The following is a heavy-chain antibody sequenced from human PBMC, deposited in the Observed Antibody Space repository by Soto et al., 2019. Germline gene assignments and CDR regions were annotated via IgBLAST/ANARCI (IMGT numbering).Heavy chain of an antibody. D-gene: IGHD5-18*01. CDR1: GFTFSDYT. CDR3: AREGTKDSFYYYGLDV. Sequence: QVQLVESGGGVVQPGRSLRLACAASGFTFSDYTLYWVRQAPGKGLEWLAGISKDGTKKDYADSVKGRFTISRDNFRNTFYLQMDSLRSEDTALYYCAREGTKDSFYYYGLDVWGPGTTVTVSS. J-gene: IGHJ6*02. V-gene: IGHV3-30-3*01. CDR2: ISKDGTKK.